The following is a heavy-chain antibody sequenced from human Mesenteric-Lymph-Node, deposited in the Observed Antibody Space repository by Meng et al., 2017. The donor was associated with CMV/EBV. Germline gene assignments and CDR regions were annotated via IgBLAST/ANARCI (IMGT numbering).Heavy chain of an antibody. J-gene: IGHJ3*01. Sequence: GGSLRLSCAASGFTFDDYTMHWVRQPPGKGLEWVSLISWEGGSTYYGDSVKGRLTITRDNRKNSLYLQMNSLRTEDTALYYCARGDHRGGDYVDAFDVWGQGTLVTVSS. CDR2: ISWEGGST. D-gene: IGHD4-17*01. CDR1: GFTFDDYT. CDR3: ARGDHRGGDYVDAFDV. V-gene: IGHV3-43*01.